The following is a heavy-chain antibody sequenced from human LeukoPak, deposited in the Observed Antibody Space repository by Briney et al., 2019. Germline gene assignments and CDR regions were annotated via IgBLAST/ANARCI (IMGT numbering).Heavy chain of an antibody. Sequence: GASVKVSCKASGYTSTNYYMHWVRQAPGQGLEWMGIINPNDGSTSYAQKFQGRVSMTRDTPTGTVHMELSSLSSEDTAVYYCARDLPQHNSSSYFYYYGMDVWGQGTTVTVFS. J-gene: IGHJ6*02. CDR1: GYTSTNYY. CDR2: INPNDGST. V-gene: IGHV1-46*01. CDR3: ARDLPQHNSSSYFYYYGMDV. D-gene: IGHD6-6*01.